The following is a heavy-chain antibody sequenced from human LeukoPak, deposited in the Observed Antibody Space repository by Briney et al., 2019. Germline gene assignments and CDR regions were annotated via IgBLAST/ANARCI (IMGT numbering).Heavy chain of an antibody. CDR2: INHDGSSI. Sequence: PGGSLRLSCAASGFTFSGYWMHWVRQPTGKGLVWVSCINHDGSSINYADCVKGRFNISRDNAKYTLYLQMTSLRAEDTAVYYCARECGIVVVPASTDVWGKGTTVT. V-gene: IGHV3-74*01. D-gene: IGHD2-2*01. J-gene: IGHJ6*01. CDR1: GFTFSGYW. CDR3: ARECGIVVVPASTDV.